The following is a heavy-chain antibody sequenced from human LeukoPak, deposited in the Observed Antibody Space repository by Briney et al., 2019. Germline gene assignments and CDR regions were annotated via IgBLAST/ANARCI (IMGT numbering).Heavy chain of an antibody. Sequence: SETLSLTCAVYGGSFSGYYWSWIRQPPGKGLEWIGEINHSGSTNYNPSLKSRVTISVDTSKSQFSLKLSSVTAADTAVYYCARHRSSDYIWGSYPYFDYWGQGTLVTVSS. CDR2: INHSGST. CDR3: ARHRSSDYIWGSYPYFDY. CDR1: GGSFSGYY. V-gene: IGHV4-34*01. D-gene: IGHD3-16*02. J-gene: IGHJ4*02.